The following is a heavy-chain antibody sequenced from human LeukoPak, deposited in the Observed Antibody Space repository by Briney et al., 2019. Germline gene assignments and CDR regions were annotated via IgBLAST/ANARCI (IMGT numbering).Heavy chain of an antibody. Sequence: PGGSLRLSCAASGFTFSSSWMSWVRQAPGKGLEWVSGISGSGGATYYADSVKGRFTISRDDPHNTLYLQMNSLRAEDTDVYFCARGGVDYYGSGTYYLMYYFDYWGQGALVTVSS. V-gene: IGHV3-23*01. CDR1: GFTFSSSW. CDR2: ISGSGGAT. D-gene: IGHD3-10*01. CDR3: ARGGVDYYGSGTYYLMYYFDY. J-gene: IGHJ4*02.